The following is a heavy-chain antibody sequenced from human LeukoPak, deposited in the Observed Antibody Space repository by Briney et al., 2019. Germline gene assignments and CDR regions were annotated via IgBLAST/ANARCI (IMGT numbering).Heavy chain of an antibody. V-gene: IGHV3-23*01. CDR1: GFTFSSYA. CDR2: ISGSGGST. Sequence: GGSLRLSCAASGFTFSSYAMSWVRQAPGKGLEWVSAISGSGGSTYYADSVKGRFTISRDNSKNTPYLQMNSLRAEDTAVYYCANDFDGLLIPPPFDYWGQGTLVTVSS. J-gene: IGHJ4*02. D-gene: IGHD3-9*01. CDR3: ANDFDGLLIPPPFDY.